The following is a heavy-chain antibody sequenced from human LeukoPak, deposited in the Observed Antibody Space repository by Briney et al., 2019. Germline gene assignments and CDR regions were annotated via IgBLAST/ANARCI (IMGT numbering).Heavy chain of an antibody. D-gene: IGHD1-26*01. J-gene: IGHJ4*02. V-gene: IGHV3-33*01. CDR2: IWYDGSNK. Sequence: PGGSLRLSCAASGFTFSSYGMHWVRLAPGKGLEWVAVIWYDGSNKYYADSVKGRFTISRDNSKNTLYLQMNSLRAEDTAVYYCARARIAGYDYWGQGTLVTVSS. CDR1: GFTFSSYG. CDR3: ARARIAGYDY.